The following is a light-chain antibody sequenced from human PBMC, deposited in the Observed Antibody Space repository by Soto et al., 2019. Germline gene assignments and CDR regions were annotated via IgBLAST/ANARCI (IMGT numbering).Light chain of an antibody. J-gene: IGLJ2*01. CDR1: SGDIGGYNY. V-gene: IGLV2-14*03. CDR3: SSYASSSTLA. Sequence: ALTQPASVSGSPGQSITISCTGTSGDIGGYNYVSWYQQHPGKAPKLMIFDVTNRPSGISSRFSGSKSGNTASLTISGLQAEDEADYYCSSYASSSTLAFGGGTKLTVL. CDR2: DVT.